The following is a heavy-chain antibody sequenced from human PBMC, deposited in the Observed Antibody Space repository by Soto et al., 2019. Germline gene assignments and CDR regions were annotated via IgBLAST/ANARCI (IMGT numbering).Heavy chain of an antibody. CDR3: AREQLAPRGGMDV. CDR2: IYSGGST. J-gene: IGHJ6*02. V-gene: IGHV3-53*01. Sequence: GSLRLSCSASGFTVISNYMSWVRQAPGKGLEWVSVIYSGGSTYYADSVKGRFTISRDNSKNTLYLQMNSLRAEDTAVYYCAREQLAPRGGMDVWGQGTTVTVSS. CDR1: GFTVISNY. D-gene: IGHD6-6*01.